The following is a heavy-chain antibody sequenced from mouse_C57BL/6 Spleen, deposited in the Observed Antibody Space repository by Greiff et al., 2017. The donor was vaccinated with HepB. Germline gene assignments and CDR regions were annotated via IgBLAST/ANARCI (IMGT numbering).Heavy chain of an antibody. CDR2: INPNNGGT. Sequence: VQLKQSGPELVKPGASVKMSCKASGYTFTDYNMHWVKQSHGKSLEWIGYINPNNGGTSYNQKFKGKATLTVNKSSSTAYMELRSLTSEDSAVYYCARPYYGSSHYAMDYWGQGTSVTVSS. D-gene: IGHD1-1*01. CDR3: ARPYYGSSHYAMDY. CDR1: GYTFTDYN. V-gene: IGHV1-22*01. J-gene: IGHJ4*01.